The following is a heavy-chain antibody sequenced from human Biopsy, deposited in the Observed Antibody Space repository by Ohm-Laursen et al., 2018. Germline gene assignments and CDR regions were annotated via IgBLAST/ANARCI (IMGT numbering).Heavy chain of an antibody. Sequence: SETLSLTCTVSGDSVTKYYWSWIPQPPGKGLEWIGHISYTGYTSYNASLKSRVTISVDTSRNHFSLRLRSVTAADTAVYYCASQASSGYPLNFWGQGSLVTVSS. V-gene: IGHV4-59*02. CDR2: ISYTGYT. D-gene: IGHD3-22*01. CDR1: GDSVTKYY. J-gene: IGHJ4*02. CDR3: ASQASSGYPLNF.